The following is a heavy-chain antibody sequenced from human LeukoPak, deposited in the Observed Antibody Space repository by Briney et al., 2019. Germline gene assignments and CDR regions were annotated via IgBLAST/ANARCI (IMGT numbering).Heavy chain of an antibody. CDR3: ARGPDIVVVPAAMGLASFDY. Sequence: ASVKVSCKASGYTFTGYYMHWVRQAPGQGLEWMGWINPNSGGTNYAQKFQGRVTMTRDTSISTAYMELSRLRSDDTAVYYCARGPDIVVVPAAMGLASFDYWGQGTLVTVSS. D-gene: IGHD2-2*01. CDR1: GYTFTGYY. V-gene: IGHV1-2*02. CDR2: INPNSGGT. J-gene: IGHJ4*02.